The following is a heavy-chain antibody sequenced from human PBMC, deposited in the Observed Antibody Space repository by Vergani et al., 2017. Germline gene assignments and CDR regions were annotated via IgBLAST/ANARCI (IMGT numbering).Heavy chain of an antibody. Sequence: EVQLVESGGVVVQPGGSLRLSCAASGFTFDDYTMHWVRQAPGKGLEWVSLISWDGGSTYYADSVKGRFTISRDNSKNSLYLQMNSLKTEDTALYYCARARAPFWSGSLSYWGQGTLVTVSS. CDR3: ARARAPFWSGSLSY. CDR2: ISWDGGST. D-gene: IGHD3-3*01. CDR1: GFTFDDYT. V-gene: IGHV3-43*01. J-gene: IGHJ4*02.